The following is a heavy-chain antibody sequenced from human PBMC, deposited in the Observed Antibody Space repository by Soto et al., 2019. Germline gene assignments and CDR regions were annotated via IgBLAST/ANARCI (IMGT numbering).Heavy chain of an antibody. CDR3: ARVRDSSGYYWFDY. Sequence: PSETLSLTCTVSGGSISSGGYYWSWIRQHPGKGLEWIGYIYYSGSTYYNPSLKSRVTISVDTSKNQFSLKLSSVTAADTAVYYCARVRDSSGYYWFDYWGQGTLVTVSS. J-gene: IGHJ4*02. CDR2: IYYSGST. D-gene: IGHD3-22*01. V-gene: IGHV4-31*03. CDR1: GGSISSGGYY.